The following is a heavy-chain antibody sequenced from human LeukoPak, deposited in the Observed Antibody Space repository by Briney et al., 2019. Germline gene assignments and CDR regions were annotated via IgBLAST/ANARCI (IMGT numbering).Heavy chain of an antibody. CDR1: GFIFSSYE. Sequence: GGSLRLSCAASGFIFSSYEMHWVRQGSGKGLEWVSAIGAGDTYYSGSVKGRFTISRENAKNSLYLQMNSLRAGDTAVYYCARAEVGATPRGYYYYGMDVWGQGTTVTVSS. CDR3: ARAEVGATPRGYYYYGMDV. CDR2: IGAGDT. D-gene: IGHD1-26*01. J-gene: IGHJ6*02. V-gene: IGHV3-13*01.